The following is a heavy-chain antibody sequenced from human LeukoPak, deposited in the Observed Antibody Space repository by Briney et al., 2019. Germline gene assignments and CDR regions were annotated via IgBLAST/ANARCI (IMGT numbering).Heavy chain of an antibody. Sequence: GASVKVSCKASGYTFTSYDINWVRQATGQGLEWMGWMNPNSGNTGYAQKFQGRVTMTRNTSISTAYMELRSLRSDDTAVYYCARDQGEWLVLVYWGQGTLVTVSS. V-gene: IGHV1-8*01. CDR1: GYTFTSYD. CDR2: MNPNSGNT. D-gene: IGHD6-19*01. CDR3: ARDQGEWLVLVY. J-gene: IGHJ4*02.